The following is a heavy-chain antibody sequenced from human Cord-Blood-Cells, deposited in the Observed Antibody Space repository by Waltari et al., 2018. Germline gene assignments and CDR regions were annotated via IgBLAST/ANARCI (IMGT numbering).Heavy chain of an antibody. D-gene: IGHD3-10*01. CDR2: ISSSSSTI. V-gene: IGHV3-48*02. CDR1: GFTFSSYS. Sequence: EVQLVESGGGLVQPGGSLRLSCAASGFTFSSYSMNWVRKAPGKGLEWVSYISSSSSTIYYADSVKGRFTISRDNAKNSLYLQMNSLRDEDTAVYYCARQWFGELKEFDYWGQGTLVTVSS. CDR3: ARQWFGELKEFDY. J-gene: IGHJ4*02.